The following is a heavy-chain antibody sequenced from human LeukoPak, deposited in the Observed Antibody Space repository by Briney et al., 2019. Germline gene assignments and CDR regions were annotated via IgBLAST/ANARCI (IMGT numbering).Heavy chain of an antibody. Sequence: PSETLSLTCAVSGGSISSSNWWSWVRQPPGKGLEWIGETYHSGSTYYNPSLKSRVTISVDTSKNQFSLKLSSVTAADTAVYYCARQSGTTAPFDYWGQGTLVTVSS. CDR3: ARQSGTTAPFDY. D-gene: IGHD1-7*01. CDR1: GGSISSSNW. CDR2: TYHSGST. V-gene: IGHV4-4*02. J-gene: IGHJ4*02.